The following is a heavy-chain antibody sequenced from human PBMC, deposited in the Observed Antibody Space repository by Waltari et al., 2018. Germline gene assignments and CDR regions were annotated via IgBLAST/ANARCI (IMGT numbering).Heavy chain of an antibody. CDR1: GGSFSGYY. D-gene: IGHD3-22*01. CDR3: ARGLRVRTFDI. Sequence: QVQLQQWGAGLLKPSETLSLSCAVYGGSFSGYYWTWVRQSPGKGLEWIGEITHSGSTYYHPSLKSRVTISVDSSKNQFSLRLTSVTAADTAVYYCARGLRVRTFDIWGQGTMVNVSS. V-gene: IGHV4-34*01. J-gene: IGHJ3*02. CDR2: ITHSGST.